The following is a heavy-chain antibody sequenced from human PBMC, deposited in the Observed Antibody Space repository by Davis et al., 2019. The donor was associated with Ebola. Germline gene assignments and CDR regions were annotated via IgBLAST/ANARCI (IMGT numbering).Heavy chain of an antibody. V-gene: IGHV1-8*01. J-gene: IGHJ4*02. Sequence: ASVKVSCKASGYTFTSFDINWVRQATGQGLEWMGWMNPNSGNTGYLEKFQGRVTMTSDTSINTAYLELSSLTSDDTAVYYCTRGHRYNNEYWGQGTLVTVSS. D-gene: IGHD1-1*01. CDR3: TRGHRYNNEY. CDR2: MNPNSGNT. CDR1: GYTFTSFD.